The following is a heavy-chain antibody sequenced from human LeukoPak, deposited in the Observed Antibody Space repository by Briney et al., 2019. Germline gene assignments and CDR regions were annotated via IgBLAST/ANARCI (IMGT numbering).Heavy chain of an antibody. CDR1: GFTFSSYA. V-gene: IGHV3-23*01. J-gene: IGHJ4*02. CDR2: ISGSGGST. D-gene: IGHD6-13*01. CDR3: ARSRAAGTPYFDY. Sequence: GGSLRLSCAASGFTFSSYAMSWVRQAPGKGLEWASAISGSGGSTYYADSVKGRFTISRDNSKNTLYLQMNSLRAEDTAVYYCARSRAAGTPYFDYWGQGTLVTVSS.